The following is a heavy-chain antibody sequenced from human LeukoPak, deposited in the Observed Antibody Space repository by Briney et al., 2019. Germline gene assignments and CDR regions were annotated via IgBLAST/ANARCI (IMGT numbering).Heavy chain of an antibody. D-gene: IGHD3-10*01. V-gene: IGHV3-23*01. CDR3: AKEARSGPGVFDY. J-gene: IGHJ4*02. Sequence: AGGSLRLSCAAPGFTFSSYAMSWVRQAPGKGLEWVSAISGSGGSTYYADSVKGRFTISRDNSKNTLYLQMNSLRAEETAVYYCAKEARSGPGVFDYWGQGTLVTVSS. CDR2: ISGSGGST. CDR1: GFTFSSYA.